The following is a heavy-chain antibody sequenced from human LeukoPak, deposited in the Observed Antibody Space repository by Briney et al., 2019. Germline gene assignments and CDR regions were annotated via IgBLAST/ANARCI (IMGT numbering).Heavy chain of an antibody. D-gene: IGHD3-10*01. J-gene: IGHJ3*02. CDR1: GGSISSYY. Sequence: RTSETLSLTCTVSGGSISSYYWTWIRQPPGKGLEWIGYIYYSGSTNYNPSLKSRVTISVDTSKKQFSLKLSSVTAADTAVYYCARSSYYYGADALDIWGQGTTVTVSS. V-gene: IGHV4-59*01. CDR2: IYYSGST. CDR3: ARSSYYYGADALDI.